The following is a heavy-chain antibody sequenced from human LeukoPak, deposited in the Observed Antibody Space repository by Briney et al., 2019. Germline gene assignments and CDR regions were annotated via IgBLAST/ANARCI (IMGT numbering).Heavy chain of an antibody. CDR3: ARDHRAYSQTAGY. CDR1: GYTFTCYC. V-gene: IGHV1-2*02. J-gene: IGHJ4*02. Sequence: GASVKVSCKASGYTFTCYCMHWVRQAPGQGLERMGWINPNSGGTNYAQKFQGRVTMTRDTSISTAYMELSRLRSDDTAVYYCARDHRAYSQTAGYWGQGTLVTVSS. CDR2: INPNSGGT. D-gene: IGHD2-21*01.